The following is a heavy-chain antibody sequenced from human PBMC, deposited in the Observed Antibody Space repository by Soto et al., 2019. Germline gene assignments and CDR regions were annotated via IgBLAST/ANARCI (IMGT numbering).Heavy chain of an antibody. CDR3: AREVVPAVPPYYCGIDV. CDR1: GGTFSSYA. J-gene: IGHJ6*02. CDR2: IIPIFGTA. Sequence: GASVKVSCKASGGTFSSYAISWVRQAPGQGLEWMGGIIPIFGTANYAQKFQGRVTITADESTSTAYMELSSLRSEDTAVYYCAREVVPAVPPYYCGIDVRGQGTTVTGSS. D-gene: IGHD2-2*01. V-gene: IGHV1-69*13.